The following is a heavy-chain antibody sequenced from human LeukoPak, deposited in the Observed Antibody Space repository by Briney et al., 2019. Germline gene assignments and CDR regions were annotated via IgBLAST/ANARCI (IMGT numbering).Heavy chain of an antibody. Sequence: ASVKVSCKPYGYTFNTYGITWVRQAPGQGLEWMGWISPYNGNTNLAQKFQGRVTLTTDTSTSTAYMELRSLISDDTAVYYCARAVSDIAVVPAAIYFDYWGQGTLVTVSS. CDR2: ISPYNGNT. J-gene: IGHJ4*02. CDR1: GYTFNTYG. V-gene: IGHV1-18*01. CDR3: ARAVSDIAVVPAAIYFDY. D-gene: IGHD2-2*02.